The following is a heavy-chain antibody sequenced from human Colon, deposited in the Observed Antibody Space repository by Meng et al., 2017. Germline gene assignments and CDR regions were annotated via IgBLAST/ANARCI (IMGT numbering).Heavy chain of an antibody. CDR3: AKVHGVYGDPYDY. CDR1: GFTFSSYG. J-gene: IGHJ4*02. CDR2: ISGRGSGA. V-gene: IGHV3-23*01. D-gene: IGHD4-17*01. Sequence: GGSLRLSCAASGFTFSSYGMSWVRQAPGKGLEWVSIISGRGSGAYYADSVKGRFTISRDDSKNTLYLQMNSLRAEDTAVYYCAKVHGVYGDPYDYWGPGTLVTVSS.